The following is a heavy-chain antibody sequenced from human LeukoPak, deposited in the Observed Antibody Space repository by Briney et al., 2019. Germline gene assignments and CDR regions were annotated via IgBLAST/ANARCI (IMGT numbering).Heavy chain of an antibody. CDR2: ISYDGSNK. D-gene: IGHD3-10*01. Sequence: GGSLRLSCAASGFTFSSYGMHWVRQAPGKGLEGVAVISYDGSNKYYADSVKGRFTISRDNSKNTLYLQMNSLRAEDTAVYYCAKDRRNYYGSGSYIVYWGQGTLVTVSS. CDR1: GFTFSSYG. V-gene: IGHV3-30*18. CDR3: AKDRRNYYGSGSYIVY. J-gene: IGHJ4*02.